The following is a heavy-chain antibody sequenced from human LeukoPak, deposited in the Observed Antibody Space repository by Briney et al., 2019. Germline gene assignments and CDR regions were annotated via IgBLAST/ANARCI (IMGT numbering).Heavy chain of an antibody. CDR1: GGSFSGYY. CDR3: ARLEPTPHMGGWFDP. J-gene: IGHJ5*02. Sequence: SETLSLTCAVYGGSFSGYYWSWIRQPPGKGLEWIGEINHSGSTNYNPSLKSRVTISVDTSKNQFSLKLSSVTAADTAVYYCARLEPTPHMGGWFDPWGQGTLVTVSS. CDR2: INHSGST. D-gene: IGHD1-26*01. V-gene: IGHV4-34*01.